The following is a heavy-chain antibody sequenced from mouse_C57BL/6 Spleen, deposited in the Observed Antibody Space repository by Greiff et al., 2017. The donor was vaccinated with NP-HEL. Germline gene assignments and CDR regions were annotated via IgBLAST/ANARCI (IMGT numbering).Heavy chain of an antibody. J-gene: IGHJ1*03. Sequence: EVQLQQSGPVLVKPGASVKMSCKASGYTFTDYYMNWVKQSHGKSLEWIGVINPYNGGTSYNQKFKGKATLTVDKSSSTAYMELNSLTSEDSAVYDCASPITTVERENWYFDVWGTGTTVTVSS. V-gene: IGHV1-19*01. D-gene: IGHD1-1*01. CDR1: GYTFTDYY. CDR2: INPYNGGT. CDR3: ASPITTVERENWYFDV.